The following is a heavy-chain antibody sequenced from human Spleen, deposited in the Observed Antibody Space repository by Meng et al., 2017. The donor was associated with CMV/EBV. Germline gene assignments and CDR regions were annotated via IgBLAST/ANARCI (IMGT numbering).Heavy chain of an antibody. CDR1: GESHATYY. D-gene: IGHD3-16*01. CDR3: ARSTYTESRIDY. V-gene: IGHV4-34*01. Sequence: LTCSVYGESHATYYWSWIRQRPGKGLEWIGEINHSGITNYKPSLKSRVTMSVDTSKNQFSLKLSSVTAADSALYYCARSTYTESRIDYWGQGTLVTVSS. J-gene: IGHJ4*02. CDR2: INHSGIT.